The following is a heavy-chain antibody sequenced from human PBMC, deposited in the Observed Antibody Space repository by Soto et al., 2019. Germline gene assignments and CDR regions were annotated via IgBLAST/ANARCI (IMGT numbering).Heavy chain of an antibody. J-gene: IGHJ6*02. V-gene: IGHV3-74*01. Sequence: GGSLRLSCAASGFTLRSYCMHWVRQAPGKELVWISHINGGASRTTYADSVKGRFTISRDNAKNTLYLQMNSLRAEDTAVYYCARDYSYGLDVWGQGTTVTVSS. D-gene: IGHD2-21*01. CDR2: INGGASRT. CDR3: ARDYSYGLDV. CDR1: GFTLRSYC.